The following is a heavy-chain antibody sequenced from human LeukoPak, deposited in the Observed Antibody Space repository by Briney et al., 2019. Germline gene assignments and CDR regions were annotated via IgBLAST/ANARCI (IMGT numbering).Heavy chain of an antibody. CDR1: GLPFSSYW. Sequence: PGGSLRLSCAASGLPFSSYWMTWARQAPGKGLEWVANIKQDGSEKYYVDSVKGRFTISRDNAKNSLYLQMNSLRAEDTAVYYCARALYNFWSDYYFDYWGQGTLVTVSS. D-gene: IGHD3-3*01. CDR3: ARALYNFWSDYYFDY. J-gene: IGHJ4*02. CDR2: IKQDGSEK. V-gene: IGHV3-7*01.